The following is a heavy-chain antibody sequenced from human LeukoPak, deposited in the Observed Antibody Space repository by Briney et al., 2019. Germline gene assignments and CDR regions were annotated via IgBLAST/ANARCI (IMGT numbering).Heavy chain of an antibody. CDR1: GVSITSGTYY. J-gene: IGHJ4*02. CDR2: IYSTGRV. V-gene: IGHV4-61*02. D-gene: IGHD5-18*01. Sequence: KSSETLCLTCTVSGVSITSGTYYWPWIRQPAGKGREWIGRIYSTGRVNYNPSLKSRVTMLLDTSKNHISLKLTSVTAADTAIYFCARASETAMITLWGQGTLVTVSS. CDR3: ARASETAMITL.